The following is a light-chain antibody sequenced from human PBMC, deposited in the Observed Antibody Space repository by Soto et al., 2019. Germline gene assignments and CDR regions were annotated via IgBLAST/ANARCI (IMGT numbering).Light chain of an antibody. J-gene: IGLJ1*01. CDR1: SSDDGGYNY. CDR3: SSYTSSSTIGV. Sequence: QSVLTQPASASGSPGQSVTISCTGTSSDDGGYNYFSWYQQHPGKAPKLLIYDVSNRPSGVSNRFSGSKSGNTASLTISGLQAEDEADYYCSSYTSSSTIGVFGTGTKLTVL. CDR2: DVS. V-gene: IGLV2-14*01.